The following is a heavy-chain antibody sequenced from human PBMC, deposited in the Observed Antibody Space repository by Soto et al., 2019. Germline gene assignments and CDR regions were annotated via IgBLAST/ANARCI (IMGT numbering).Heavy chain of an antibody. CDR1: GGTFSSYA. D-gene: IGHD2-21*01. CDR3: ARIQVNATNWFDT. J-gene: IGHJ5*02. Sequence: ASVKVSCKASGGTFSSYAISWVRQAPGQGLEWMGGIIPIFGTANYAQKFQGRVTITADKSTSTAYMELSSLRSEDTAVYYCARIQVNATNWFDTWGQGTLATVSS. CDR2: IIPIFGTA. V-gene: IGHV1-69*06.